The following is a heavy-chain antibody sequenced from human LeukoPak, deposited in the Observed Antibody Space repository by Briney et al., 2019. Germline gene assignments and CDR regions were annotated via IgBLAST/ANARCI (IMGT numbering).Heavy chain of an antibody. J-gene: IGHJ5*02. CDR1: GFTFSSYA. CDR2: ISGSSSYI. Sequence: GGSPRLSCAASGFTFSSYAMHWVRQAPGKGLEWVSSISGSSSYIYYADSMKGRFTISRDNGKKSLYLQMNSLRAEDTAVYFCARGSSNVAARNNWFDPWGQGTLVTVSS. CDR3: ARGSSNVAARNNWFDP. V-gene: IGHV3-21*01. D-gene: IGHD6-6*01.